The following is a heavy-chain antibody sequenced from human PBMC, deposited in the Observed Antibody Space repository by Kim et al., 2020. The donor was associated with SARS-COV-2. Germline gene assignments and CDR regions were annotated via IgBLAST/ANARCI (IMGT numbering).Heavy chain of an antibody. Sequence: SETLSLTCTVSGGSISSSSYYWGWIRQPPGKGLEWIGSIYYSGSTYYNPSLKSRVTISVDTSKNQFSLKLSSVTAADTAVYYCARLFPDSSGYYDYWGQGTLVTVSS. CDR1: GGSISSSSYY. J-gene: IGHJ4*02. CDR3: ARLFPDSSGYYDY. D-gene: IGHD3-22*01. V-gene: IGHV4-39*01. CDR2: IYYSGST.